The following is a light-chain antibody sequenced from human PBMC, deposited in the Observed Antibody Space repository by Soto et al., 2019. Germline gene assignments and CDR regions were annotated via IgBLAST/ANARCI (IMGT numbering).Light chain of an antibody. CDR3: QQLNNYPRT. Sequence: DIQFTQSPSFLSASVGDRVTITCRASQGISSYLAWYQQKPGKAPKLLIYTASTLQSGVPSRFSGSESGTEFTLTISSLQPEDFATYYCQQLNNYPRTFGQGTKVDIK. J-gene: IGKJ1*01. CDR1: QGISSY. CDR2: TAS. V-gene: IGKV1-9*01.